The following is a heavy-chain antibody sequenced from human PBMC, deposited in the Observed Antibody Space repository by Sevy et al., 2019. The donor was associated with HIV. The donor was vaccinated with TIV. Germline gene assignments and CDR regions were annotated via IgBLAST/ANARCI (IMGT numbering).Heavy chain of an antibody. J-gene: IGHJ1*01. CDR1: GFTFDDYA. CDR2: ISWNSGSI. CDR3: AKVGIAAAGTHYFQH. D-gene: IGHD6-13*01. Sequence: GGSLRLSCAASGFTFDDYAVHWVRQAPGKGLEWVSGISWNSGSIGYADSVKGRFTISRDNAKNSLYLQMNSLRAEDTALYYCAKVGIAAAGTHYFQHWGQGTLVTVSS. V-gene: IGHV3-9*01.